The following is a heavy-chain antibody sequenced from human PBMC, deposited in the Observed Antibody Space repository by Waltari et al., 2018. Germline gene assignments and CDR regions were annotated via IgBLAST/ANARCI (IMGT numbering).Heavy chain of an antibody. CDR3: ARDRGSGSTYFDY. J-gene: IGHJ4*02. Sequence: QVQLVQSGAAVKKPGSSVKVSCKASGGTFSSYALSWVRQAPGQGLEWMGGIIPILGIANYAQKFQGRVTITADESTSTAYMELSSLRSEDTAVYYCARDRGSGSTYFDYWGQGTLVTVSS. V-gene: IGHV1-69*04. CDR2: IIPILGIA. CDR1: GGTFSSYA. D-gene: IGHD3-10*01.